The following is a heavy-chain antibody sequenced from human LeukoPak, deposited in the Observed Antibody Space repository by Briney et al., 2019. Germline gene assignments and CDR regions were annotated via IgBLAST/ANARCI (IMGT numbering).Heavy chain of an antibody. CDR2: INAGNGNT. CDR3: ARGADRGWYYRGWFDP. D-gene: IGHD6-19*01. V-gene: IGHV1-3*01. J-gene: IGHJ5*02. Sequence: ASVKVSCKASGYTFTSYAMHWVRQAPGQRLEWMGWINAGNGNTKYSQKLQGRVTITRDTSASTAYMELSSLRSEDTAVYYCARGADRGWYYRGWFDPWGQGTLVTVSS. CDR1: GYTFTSYA.